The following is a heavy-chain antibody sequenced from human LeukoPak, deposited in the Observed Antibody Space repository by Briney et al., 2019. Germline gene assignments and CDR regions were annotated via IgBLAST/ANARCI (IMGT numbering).Heavy chain of an antibody. CDR1: GFTFSSYA. CDR2: ISYDGSNK. Sequence: GGSLRLSCAASGFTFSSYAMHCVRQAPGKGLEWVAVISYDGSNKYYADSVKGRFTIPRDNSKNTLYLQMNSLRAEDTAVYYCARGKRNTAMDDYWGQGTLVTVSS. CDR3: ARGKRNTAMDDY. V-gene: IGHV3-30-3*01. D-gene: IGHD5-18*01. J-gene: IGHJ4*02.